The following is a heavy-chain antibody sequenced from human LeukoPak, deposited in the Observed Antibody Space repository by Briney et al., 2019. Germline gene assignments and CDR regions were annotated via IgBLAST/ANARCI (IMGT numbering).Heavy chain of an antibody. Sequence: GGSLRLPCAASGFTFSSYSMNWVRQAPGKGLEWVSYISSSSTYIYYADSVKGRFTISRDNAKNSLYLQMNSLRAEDTAVYYCAREIVGGTSYWGQGTLVTVSS. CDR3: AREIVGGTSY. CDR2: ISSSSTYI. D-gene: IGHD1-26*01. CDR1: GFTFSSYS. J-gene: IGHJ4*02. V-gene: IGHV3-21*01.